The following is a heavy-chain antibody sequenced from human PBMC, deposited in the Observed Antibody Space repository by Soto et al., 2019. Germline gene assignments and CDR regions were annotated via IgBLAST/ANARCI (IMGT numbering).Heavy chain of an antibody. V-gene: IGHV3-15*01. D-gene: IGHD3-16*01. CDR2: IKSKADGGTT. J-gene: IGHJ6*03. CDR1: GFIVSNAW. Sequence: EVQLVESGGGLVKPGGSLRLSCAASGFIVSNAWMTWVRQGPGKGLEWVGRIKSKADGGTTDYAAPVKGRITISRDDSNNTLYVQINSLKSEDTAVYYCSFNKRPSSAYMDVWGKGTTVTASS. CDR3: SFNKRPSSAYMDV.